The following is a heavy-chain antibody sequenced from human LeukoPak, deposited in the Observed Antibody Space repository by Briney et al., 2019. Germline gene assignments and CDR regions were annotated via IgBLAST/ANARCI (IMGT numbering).Heavy chain of an antibody. D-gene: IGHD6-13*01. J-gene: IGHJ5*02. CDR2: ISGYNGNT. V-gene: IGHV1-18*01. CDR3: AMCGGYSSSWYSNPNWFDP. Sequence: ASVKVSCKASGYTFRSYGISWVRQAPGQGLEWMGWISGYNGNTNYAQKFQGRVTLTTDTSTTTAYMELRSLRSDDTAVYYCAMCGGYSSSWYSNPNWFDPWGQGTXVTVXS. CDR1: GYTFRSYG.